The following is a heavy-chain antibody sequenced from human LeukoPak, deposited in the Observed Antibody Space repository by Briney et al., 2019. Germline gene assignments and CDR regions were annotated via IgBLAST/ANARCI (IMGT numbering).Heavy chain of an antibody. CDR3: ARADCSGSTCYLRRSWFDP. V-gene: IGHV3-21*01. CDR2: ISASSRYI. D-gene: IGHD2-2*01. CDR1: GFTFSSFD. Sequence: GGSLRLSCAASGFTFSSFDMNWVRQAPGKGLEWVSSISASSRYIYYRDSVKGRFTISRDDAKNSLYLQMNSLRVEDAAVYYCARADCSGSTCYLRRSWFDPWGQGTLVTVSS. J-gene: IGHJ5*02.